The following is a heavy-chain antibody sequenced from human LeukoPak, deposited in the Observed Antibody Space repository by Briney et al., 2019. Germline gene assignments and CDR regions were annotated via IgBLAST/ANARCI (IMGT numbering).Heavy chain of an antibody. V-gene: IGHV3-30*03. CDR3: ARESSGYPDY. Sequence: GGSLRLSCAASGFTFSSYGMHWVRQAPGKGLEWVAVISYDGSNIYYPDSVKGRFTISRDNPKNTLYLQMNSLRAEDTAVYYCARESSGYPDYWGQGTLVTVSS. CDR1: GFTFSSYG. CDR2: ISYDGSNI. D-gene: IGHD3-22*01. J-gene: IGHJ4*02.